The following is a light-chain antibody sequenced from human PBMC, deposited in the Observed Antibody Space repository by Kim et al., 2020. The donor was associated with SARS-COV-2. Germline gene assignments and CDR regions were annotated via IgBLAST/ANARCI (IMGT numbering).Light chain of an antibody. CDR3: QQFNSYYIT. J-gene: IGKJ4*01. CDR1: QGINSD. V-gene: IGKV1-13*02. Sequence: CAWVGDRVTISGRGSQGINSDLGCNQHKPRIGTKRLIYDVSKWESGVPARDSGRGAGTDYILNRSSQKPEDFASYKCQQFNSYYITFGGGKKLEI. CDR2: DVS.